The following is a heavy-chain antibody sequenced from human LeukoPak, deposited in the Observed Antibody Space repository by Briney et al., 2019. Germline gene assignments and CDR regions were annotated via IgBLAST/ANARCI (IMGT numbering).Heavy chain of an antibody. D-gene: IGHD3-10*01. Sequence: GGSLKISCEGSGYTFTSHWIGWVRQMPGKGLEWMGIIYPGDSDTRYSPSFQGQVTISADKSITTAYLQWTSLKASDTAMYYCARQRLRGVSYFDYWGRGTLVTVSS. CDR1: GYTFTSHW. CDR3: ARQRLRGVSYFDY. CDR2: IYPGDSDT. J-gene: IGHJ4*02. V-gene: IGHV5-51*01.